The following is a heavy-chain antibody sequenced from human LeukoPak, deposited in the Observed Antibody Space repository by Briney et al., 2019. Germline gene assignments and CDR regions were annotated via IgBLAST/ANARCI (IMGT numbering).Heavy chain of an antibody. CDR2: IDANGGGI. D-gene: IGHD3-22*01. Sequence: TGGSLRLSCAASGFIFSNYGMNWVRQAPGKGLEWVSSIDANGGGIYYADSVKGRFSISRDNSKNTLYLHVNSLRPEDTAVYYCARSRYDGSGYYGIIDYWGQGTLVTVSS. J-gene: IGHJ4*02. CDR1: GFIFSNYG. CDR3: ARSRYDGSGYYGIIDY. V-gene: IGHV3-23*01.